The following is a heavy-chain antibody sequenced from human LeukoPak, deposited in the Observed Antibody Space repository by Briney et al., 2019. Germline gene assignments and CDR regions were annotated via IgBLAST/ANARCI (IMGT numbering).Heavy chain of an antibody. D-gene: IGHD6-13*01. CDR2: ISSSSSYI. CDR3: ARRQQLVGNPHEYGMDV. V-gene: IGHV3-21*01. J-gene: IGHJ6*02. Sequence: GGSLRLSCAASGFTFSSYSMNWVRQAPGKGLEWVSSISSSSSYIYYADSVKGRFTISRDNAKNSLYLQMNSLRAEDTAVYYCARRQQLVGNPHEYGMDVWGQGTTVTASS. CDR1: GFTFSSYS.